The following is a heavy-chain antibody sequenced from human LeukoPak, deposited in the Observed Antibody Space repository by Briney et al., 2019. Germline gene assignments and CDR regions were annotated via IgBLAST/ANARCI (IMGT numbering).Heavy chain of an antibody. J-gene: IGHJ3*02. CDR3: ARDLYSSRTNDAFVI. D-gene: IGHD6-13*01. CDR2: IEHSGST. CDR1: GYSISSGYF. Sequence: SETLSLTCSVSGYSISSGYFWAWIRPPPGKGLEWIGSIEHSGSTYYNPSLKSRVSISVDKSKNQFSLKLSSVTAADTAVYYCARDLYSSRTNDAFVIWGQGTMVTVSS. V-gene: IGHV4-38-2*02.